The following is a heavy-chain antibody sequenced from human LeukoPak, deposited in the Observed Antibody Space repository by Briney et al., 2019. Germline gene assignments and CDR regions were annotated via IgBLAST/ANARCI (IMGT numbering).Heavy chain of an antibody. V-gene: IGHV3-66*01. D-gene: IGHD6-13*01. CDR2: IFSSGST. J-gene: IGHJ4*02. CDR1: GFTVSSNY. Sequence: GGSLRLSCAASGFTVSSNYMSWVRQAPGKGLEWVSVIFSSGSTYYADSVKGRFTISRDNSKNTLYLQMNSLRAEDTAVYYCAKAYSSSWYYLWFWGQGTLVTVSS. CDR3: AKAYSSSWYYLWF.